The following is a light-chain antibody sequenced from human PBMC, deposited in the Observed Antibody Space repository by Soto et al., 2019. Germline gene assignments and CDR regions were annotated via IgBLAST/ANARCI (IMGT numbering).Light chain of an antibody. J-gene: IGKJ1*01. CDR2: GAS. V-gene: IGKV3-15*01. CDR1: QSVSSN. CDR3: QQYNYWPQT. Sequence: EIVMTQSPATLSVSPGERATLSCRASQSVSSNLAWYQQKPGQAPRLLIYGASTRATGISARFSGSGSGTEFTLTISSLQSEDFAVYYCQQYNYWPQTFGQGTKVEIK.